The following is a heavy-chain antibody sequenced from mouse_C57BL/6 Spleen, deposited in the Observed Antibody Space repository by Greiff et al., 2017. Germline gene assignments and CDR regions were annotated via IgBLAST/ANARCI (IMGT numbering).Heavy chain of an antibody. CDR1: GYSFTGYY. CDR2: INPSTGGT. V-gene: IGHV1-42*01. J-gene: IGHJ2*01. D-gene: IGHD2-3*01. CDR3: ARDGYYLDY. Sequence: EVKLMESGPELVKPGASVKISCKASGYSFTGYYMNWVKQSPEKSLEWIGEINPSTGGTTYNQKFKAKATLTVDKSSSTAYMQLKSLTSEDSAVYYCARDGYYLDYWGQGTTLTVSS.